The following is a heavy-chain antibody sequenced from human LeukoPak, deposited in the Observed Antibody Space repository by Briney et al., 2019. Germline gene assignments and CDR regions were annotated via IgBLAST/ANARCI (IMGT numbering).Heavy chain of an antibody. Sequence: GGSLRLSCAASGFTLSSYAMTWVRQAPGRGLEWVPSVDGGGGGTYYADSVKGRFTISRDNSKDTLYLQMNGLRAEDTAVYFCAKQSAGSAAWYSLHYDFWGQGTLVTVSS. D-gene: IGHD6-13*01. V-gene: IGHV3-23*01. CDR3: AKQSAGSAAWYSLHYDF. CDR1: GFTLSSYA. J-gene: IGHJ4*02. CDR2: VDGGGGGT.